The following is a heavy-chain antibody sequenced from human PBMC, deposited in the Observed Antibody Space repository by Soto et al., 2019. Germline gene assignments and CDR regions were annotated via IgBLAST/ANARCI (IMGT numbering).Heavy chain of an antibody. V-gene: IGHV1-69*08. CDR2: IIPILGIA. D-gene: IGHD2-2*01. CDR3: AGEYGSLPGY. Sequence: QVQLVQSGAEVKKPGSSVKVSCKASGGTFSSYTISWVRQAPGQGLEWMGRIIPILGIANYAKKFQGRVTITADKSTSTAYMELSSLRSEDTAVYYCAGEYGSLPGYWGQGTLVTVSS. CDR1: GGTFSSYT. J-gene: IGHJ4*02.